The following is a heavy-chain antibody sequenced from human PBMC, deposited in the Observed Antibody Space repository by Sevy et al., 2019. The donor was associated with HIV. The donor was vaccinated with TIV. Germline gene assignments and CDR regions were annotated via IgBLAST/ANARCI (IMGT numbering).Heavy chain of an antibody. J-gene: IGHJ4*02. CDR3: ARVTHDSSGYFFDY. V-gene: IGHV3-30*01. CDR1: GFIFRNYV. D-gene: IGHD3-22*01. CDR2: TSSYGSNK. Sequence: GGSLRLSCVASGFIFRNYVMHWVRQAPGKGLEWVSSTSSYGSNKYYADSVKGRFIISRDNPTNTLYLQMNSLRIEDTAVYYCARVTHDSSGYFFDYWGQGNLVTVSS.